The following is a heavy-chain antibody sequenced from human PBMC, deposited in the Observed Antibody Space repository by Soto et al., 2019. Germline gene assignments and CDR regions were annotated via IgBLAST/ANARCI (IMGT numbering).Heavy chain of an antibody. CDR2: IIPIFGTA. CDR3: ARGHSPYCSGGSCNYGMDV. Sequence: QVQLVQSGAEVKKPGSSVKVSCKASGGTFSSYAISWVRQAPGQGLEWMGGIIPIFGTANYAQKFQGRVTMTEDESTSTAYMELSSLRSEDTAVYYCARGHSPYCSGGSCNYGMDVWGQGTTVTVSS. D-gene: IGHD2-15*01. V-gene: IGHV1-69*12. CDR1: GGTFSSYA. J-gene: IGHJ6*02.